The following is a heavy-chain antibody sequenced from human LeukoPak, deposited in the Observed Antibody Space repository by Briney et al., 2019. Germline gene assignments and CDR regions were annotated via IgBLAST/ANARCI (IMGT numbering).Heavy chain of an antibody. J-gene: IGHJ4*01. Sequence: SETLSLTCTVSGGSISSSSYYWGWIRQPPGKGLEWIGSIHYSGSTYYNPSLKSRVTISVDTSKNQFSLKLSSVTAADTAVYYCAREAGVGGSYFDYWGHGTLVTVSS. CDR2: IHYSGST. CDR3: AREAGVGGSYFDY. V-gene: IGHV4-39*07. D-gene: IGHD3-3*01. CDR1: GGSISSSSYY.